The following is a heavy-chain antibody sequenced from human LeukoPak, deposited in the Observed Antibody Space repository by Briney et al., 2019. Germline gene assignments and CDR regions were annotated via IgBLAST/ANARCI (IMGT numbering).Heavy chain of an antibody. CDR3: ARGKVPAASPFDY. J-gene: IGHJ4*02. V-gene: IGHV3-21*01. Sequence: GGSLRLSCAASGFTFSSYSMNWVRQAPGKGLEWVSSISSSSSFIYYADSVKGRFTIFRDNAKNSLYLQMNSLRAEDTAVYYCARGKVPAASPFDYWGQGTLVTVSS. CDR2: ISSSSSFI. CDR1: GFTFSSYS. D-gene: IGHD2-2*01.